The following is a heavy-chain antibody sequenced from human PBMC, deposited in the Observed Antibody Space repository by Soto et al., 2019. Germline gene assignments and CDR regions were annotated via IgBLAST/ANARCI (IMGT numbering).Heavy chain of an antibody. J-gene: IGHJ3*02. CDR1: GFTFSDYY. CDR3: ARSGGMLYAFDI. D-gene: IGHD2-8*01. Sequence: XGSLRLSCAASGFTFSDYYMSWIRQAPGKGLEWVSYISSSSSYTNYADSVKGRFTISRDNAKNSLDLQMNSLRAEDTAVYYCARSGGMLYAFDIWGQGTMVTVSS. CDR2: ISSSSSYT. V-gene: IGHV3-11*06.